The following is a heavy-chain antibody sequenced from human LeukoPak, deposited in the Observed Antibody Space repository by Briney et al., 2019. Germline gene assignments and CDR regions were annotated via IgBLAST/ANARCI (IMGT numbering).Heavy chain of an antibody. D-gene: IGHD2-21*01. Sequence: EASVKVSCKASGYTFTGYYMHWVRQAPGQGLEWMGWINPNSGGTNYAQKFQGRVTMTRDTSISTAYMELSRLRSDDTAVYYCARESATVVEYLNQNNWFDPWGQGTLVTVSS. CDR2: INPNSGGT. CDR3: ARESATVVEYLNQNNWFDP. J-gene: IGHJ5*02. V-gene: IGHV1-2*02. CDR1: GYTFTGYY.